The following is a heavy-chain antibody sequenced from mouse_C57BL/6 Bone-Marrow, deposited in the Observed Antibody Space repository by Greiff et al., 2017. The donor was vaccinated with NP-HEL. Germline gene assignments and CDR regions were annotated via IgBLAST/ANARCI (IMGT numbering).Heavy chain of an antibody. CDR3: ADSSGYPAWFAY. J-gene: IGHJ3*01. CDR1: GYSITSGYY. D-gene: IGHD3-2*02. V-gene: IGHV3-6*01. Sequence: EVKLMESGPGLVKPSQSLSLTCSVTGYSITSGYYWNWIRQFPGNKLEWMGYISYDGSNNYNPSLKNRISITRDTSKNQFFLKLNSVTTEDTATYYCADSSGYPAWFAYWGQGTLVTVSA. CDR2: ISYDGSN.